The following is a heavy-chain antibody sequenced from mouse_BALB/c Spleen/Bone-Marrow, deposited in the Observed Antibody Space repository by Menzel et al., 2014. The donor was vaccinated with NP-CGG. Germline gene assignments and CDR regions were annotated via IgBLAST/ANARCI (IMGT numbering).Heavy chain of an antibody. Sequence: EVKVVESGGGLVQPGGSLKLSCAASGFDFSTFWMSWVRQAPGKGLEWIGEINPDRSTINYRPSLKDKFIISRDNAKNTLYLLLSKVRSEDTALYYCARLHYYGYGAYWGQGTLVTVS. CDR1: GFDFSTFW. V-gene: IGHV4-1*02. CDR2: INPDRSTI. D-gene: IGHD1-2*01. CDR3: ARLHYYGYGAY. J-gene: IGHJ3*01.